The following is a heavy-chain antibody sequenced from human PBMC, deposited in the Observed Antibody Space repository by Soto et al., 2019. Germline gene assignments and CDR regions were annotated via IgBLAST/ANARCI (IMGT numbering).Heavy chain of an antibody. CDR2: IIPIFGTA. CDR3: ASLYYYDSSGYYYYYYGMDV. Sequence: GASVKVSCKASGGTFSSYAISWVRQAPGQGLEWMRGIIPIFGTANYAQKFQGRVTITADESTSTAYMELSSLRSEDTAVYYCASLYYYDSSGYYYYYYGMDVWGQGTTVTVSS. CDR1: GGTFSSYA. V-gene: IGHV1-69*13. D-gene: IGHD3-22*01. J-gene: IGHJ6*02.